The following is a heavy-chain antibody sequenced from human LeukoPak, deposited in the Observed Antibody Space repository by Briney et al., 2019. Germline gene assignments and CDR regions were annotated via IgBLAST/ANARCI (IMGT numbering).Heavy chain of an antibody. CDR2: INHSGST. Sequence: PSGTLSLTCAVSGGSISSSHWWSWVRQPPGKGLEWIGEINHSGSTNYNPSLKSRVTISVDTSKNQFSLKLSSVTAADTAVYYCARGGRGSNYRSTWADYWGQGTLVTVSS. J-gene: IGHJ4*02. CDR3: ARGGRGSNYRSTWADY. V-gene: IGHV4-4*02. D-gene: IGHD4-11*01. CDR1: GGSISSSHW.